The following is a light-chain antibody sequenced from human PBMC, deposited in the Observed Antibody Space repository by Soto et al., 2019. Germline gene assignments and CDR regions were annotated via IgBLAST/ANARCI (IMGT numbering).Light chain of an antibody. Sequence: QSALTQPRSVSGSPGQSVTISCTGTSRDVGGYNYVSWYRQHPGKAPKLMIYDVSKRPSGVPDRFSGFKSGNTASLTISGLQAEDEADYYCCSYAGSYTWVFVTGTKLTVL. CDR2: DVS. J-gene: IGLJ1*01. CDR3: CSYAGSYTWV. V-gene: IGLV2-11*01. CDR1: SRDVGGYNY.